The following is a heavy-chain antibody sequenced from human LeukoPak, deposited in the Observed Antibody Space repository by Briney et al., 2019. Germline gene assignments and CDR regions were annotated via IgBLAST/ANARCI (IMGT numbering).Heavy chain of an antibody. CDR1: GGTFSSYA. Sequence: SVKVSCKASGGTFSSYAISWVRQAPGQGLEWMGRIIPILGIANYAQKFQGRVTITADKSTSTAYMELSSLRSEDTAVYYCARDRERGSSRSGYYYYMDVWGKGTTVTVSS. CDR2: IIPILGIA. D-gene: IGHD6-6*01. CDR3: ARDRERGSSRSGYYYYMDV. J-gene: IGHJ6*03. V-gene: IGHV1-69*04.